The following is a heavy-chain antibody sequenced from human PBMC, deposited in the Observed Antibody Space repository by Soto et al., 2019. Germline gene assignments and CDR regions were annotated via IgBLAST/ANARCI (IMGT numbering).Heavy chain of an antibody. Sequence: PGGSLRLSCAASGFTFSSYWMSWVRQAPGEGLGWVANIKQDGSEKYYVDSVKGRFTISRNNAKNSLYLQMNSLRAEDTAVYYCARDPSYYDYVWGSYRPYYFDYWGQGTLVTVSS. CDR3: ARDPSYYDYVWGSYRPYYFDY. D-gene: IGHD3-16*02. J-gene: IGHJ4*02. CDR1: GFTFSSYW. CDR2: IKQDGSEK. V-gene: IGHV3-7*03.